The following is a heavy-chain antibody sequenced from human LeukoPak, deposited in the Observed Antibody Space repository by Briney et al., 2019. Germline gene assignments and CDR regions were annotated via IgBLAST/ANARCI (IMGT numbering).Heavy chain of an antibody. V-gene: IGHV4-39*07. D-gene: IGHD6-13*01. J-gene: IGHJ4*02. CDR2: IYYSGST. CDR1: GGCISSSSYY. Sequence: SETLSLTCTVSGGCISSSSYYWGWIRQPPGKGLEWIGSIYYSGSTYYNPSLKSRVTISVDTSKNQFSLKLSSVTAADTAVYYCARVMRQQLVFDYWGQGTLVTVSS. CDR3: ARVMRQQLVFDY.